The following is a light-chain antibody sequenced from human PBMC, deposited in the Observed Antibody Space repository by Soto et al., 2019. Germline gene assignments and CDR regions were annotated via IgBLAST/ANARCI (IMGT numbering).Light chain of an antibody. V-gene: IGKV3-11*01. CDR2: DAS. Sequence: EIVLTQSPDTLSLSPGERATLSCRASQSVSSYLAWYQQKPGQAPRLLIYDASNRATGIPARFSGSGSGTDFTLTISSLEAEDFAVYYCQQRSNLPPITFGKGTRLEIK. CDR3: QQRSNLPPIT. J-gene: IGKJ5*01. CDR1: QSVSSY.